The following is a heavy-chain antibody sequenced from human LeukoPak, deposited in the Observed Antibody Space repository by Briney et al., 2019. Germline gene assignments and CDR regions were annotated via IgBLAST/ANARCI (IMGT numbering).Heavy chain of an antibody. V-gene: IGHV1-69*01. CDR2: IIPIFGTA. D-gene: IGHD5-18*01. CDR3: ARGVQLHAFDI. J-gene: IGHJ3*02. CDR1: GGTFISYA. Sequence: SVKVSCKASGGTFISYAISWVRQAPGQGREWMGGIIPIFGTANYAQKFQGRVTITADESTSTAYMELSSLRSEDTAVYYCARGVQLHAFDIWGQGTMVTVSS.